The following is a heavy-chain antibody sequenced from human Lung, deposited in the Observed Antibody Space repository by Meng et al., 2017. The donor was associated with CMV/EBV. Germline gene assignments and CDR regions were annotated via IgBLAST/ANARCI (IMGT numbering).Heavy chain of an antibody. V-gene: IGHV3-21*01. CDR1: GFAHSNYY. CDR2: ISNSNSYI. D-gene: IGHD5-12*01. Sequence: ASGFAHSNYYMNWVRQAPGKGLEWVSLISNSNSYIYYADSVKGRFTISRDNTKNSLYLQMNNLRAEDTAVYYCARDVIVETIHFDYWGQGTLVTVSS. CDR3: ARDVIVETIHFDY. J-gene: IGHJ4*02.